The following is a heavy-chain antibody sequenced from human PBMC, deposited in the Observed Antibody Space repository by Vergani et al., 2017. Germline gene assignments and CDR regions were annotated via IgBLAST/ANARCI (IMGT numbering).Heavy chain of an antibody. J-gene: IGHJ4*02. V-gene: IGHV3-30*04. CDR1: GFTFSSYA. D-gene: IGHD6-6*01. CDR2: ISYDGSNK. CDR3: ARASGSSSS. Sequence: QVQLVESGGGVVQPGRSLRLSCAASGFTFSSYAMHWVRQAPGKGLEWVAVISYDGSNKYYADSVKGRFTISRDNSKNTLYLQMNSLRAEDTAVYYCARASGSSSSWGQGTLVTVSS.